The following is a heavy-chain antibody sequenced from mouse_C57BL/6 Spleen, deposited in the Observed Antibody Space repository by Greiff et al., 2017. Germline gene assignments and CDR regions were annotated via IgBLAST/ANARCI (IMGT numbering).Heavy chain of an antibody. J-gene: IGHJ3*01. V-gene: IGHV1-85*01. CDR1: GYTFTSYD. Sequence: QVQLKQSGPELVKPGASVKLSCKASGYTFTSYDINWMKQRPGQGLEWIGWIYPRDGSTKYNEKFKGKATLTVDTSSSTAYMELHSLTSEDSAVYFCAREGAYGNYVFAYWGQGTLVTVSA. D-gene: IGHD2-1*01. CDR3: AREGAYGNYVFAY. CDR2: IYPRDGST.